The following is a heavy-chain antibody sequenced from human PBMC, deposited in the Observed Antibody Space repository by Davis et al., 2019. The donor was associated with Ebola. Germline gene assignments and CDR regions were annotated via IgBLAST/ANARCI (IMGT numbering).Heavy chain of an antibody. V-gene: IGHV3-21*01. CDR1: GFTFSSSV. J-gene: IGHJ4*02. CDR2: FSSDSDYI. Sequence: GESLKISCAASGFTFSSSVMIWVRQAPGKGLEWVSPFSSDSDYIYYADSVKGRFTTSRDNAKNSLYLQMNSLRAEDTAVYYCARVRAVAHFDYWGQGTLVTVSS. CDR3: ARVRAVAHFDY. D-gene: IGHD6-19*01.